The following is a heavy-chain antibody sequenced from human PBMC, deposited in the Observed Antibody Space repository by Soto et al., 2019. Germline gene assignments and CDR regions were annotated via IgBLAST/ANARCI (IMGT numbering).Heavy chain of an antibody. Sequence: QVQLVESGGGVVQPGRSLRLSCAASGFTFSSYGMHWVRQAPGKGLEWVAVIWYDGSNKYYADSVKGRFTISRDNSKNTLYLQMNSLRAEDTAVYYCARDQGYGSGTHNDYWGQGTLVTVSS. CDR1: GFTFSSYG. CDR2: IWYDGSNK. CDR3: ARDQGYGSGTHNDY. J-gene: IGHJ4*02. V-gene: IGHV3-33*01. D-gene: IGHD3-10*01.